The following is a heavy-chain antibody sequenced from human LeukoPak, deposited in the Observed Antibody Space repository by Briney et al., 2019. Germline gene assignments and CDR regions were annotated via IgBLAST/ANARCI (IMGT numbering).Heavy chain of an antibody. CDR1: GFAFSSYD. D-gene: IGHD1-26*01. CDR3: ARVLSGSYDNYFDY. V-gene: IGHV3-30*03. CDR2: ISYDGSDK. J-gene: IGHJ4*02. Sequence: GGSLRLSCAASGFAFSSYDMHWVRQAPGKGLVWVAVISYDGSDKYYVDSVKGRFTISRDNSKNTLYLQMNSLKAEDAAVYYCARVLSGSYDNYFDYWGQGTLVTVSS.